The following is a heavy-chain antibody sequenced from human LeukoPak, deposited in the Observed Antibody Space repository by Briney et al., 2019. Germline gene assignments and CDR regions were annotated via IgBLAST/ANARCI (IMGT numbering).Heavy chain of an antibody. CDR3: AGEYYYDSSGSGY. V-gene: IGHV3-21*01. D-gene: IGHD3-22*01. Sequence: GALRLFCSSSWFNFSNYSIRWVPQAPGKGVGLVLSISSSSSYIYYADSVKGRFTISRDNAKNSLYLQMNSLRAEDTAVYYCAGEYYYDSSGSGYWGQGTLVTVSS. CDR2: ISSSSSYI. CDR1: WFNFSNYS. J-gene: IGHJ4*02.